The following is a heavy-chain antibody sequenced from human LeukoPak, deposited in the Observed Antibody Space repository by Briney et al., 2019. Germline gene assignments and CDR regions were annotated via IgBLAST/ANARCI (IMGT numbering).Heavy chain of an antibody. CDR2: IIPIFGTA. J-gene: IGHJ4*02. D-gene: IGHD6-13*01. CDR3: AREGTLIAAAGASSFDY. Sequence: PTASVKVSCKASGGTFSSYAISWVRQAPGQGLEWMGGIIPIFGTANYAQKFQGRVTITTDESTSTAYMELSSLRSEDTAVYYCAREGTLIAAAGASSFDYWGQGTLVTVSS. CDR1: GGTFSSYA. V-gene: IGHV1-69*05.